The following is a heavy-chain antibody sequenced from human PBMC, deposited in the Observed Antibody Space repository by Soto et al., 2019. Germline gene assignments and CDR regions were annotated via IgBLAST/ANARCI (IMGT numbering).Heavy chain of an antibody. CDR1: GYIFTNYY. CDR2: INPLPTSGST. D-gene: IGHD6-25*01. J-gene: IGHJ4*02. V-gene: IGHV1-46*01. Sequence: QVQLVQSGAEVKKPGASVKVSCKASGYIFTNYYIHWVRQAPGQGLEWMAIINPLPTSGSTNYAQEFQGRLTVTRDTSTRTVYMELSRRRSDERARYYCAWDLAAAAYWGQGTLVTVS. CDR3: AWDLAAAAY.